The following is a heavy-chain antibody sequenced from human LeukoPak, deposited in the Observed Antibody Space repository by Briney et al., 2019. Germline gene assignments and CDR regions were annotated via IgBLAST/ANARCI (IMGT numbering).Heavy chain of an antibody. CDR1: GGSINNYY. CDR2: IHYSGST. V-gene: IGHV4-59*01. J-gene: IGHJ3*02. CDR3: AKLGPDVWYEAFDI. Sequence: SETLSLTCIVSGGSINNYYWSWLRQPPGKGLEWIGNIHYSGSTKFNPSLKSRVTISVDTSKNQFSLRLTSVTAADTAIYYCAKLGPDVWYEAFDIWGQGTMVTVSS. D-gene: IGHD6-13*01.